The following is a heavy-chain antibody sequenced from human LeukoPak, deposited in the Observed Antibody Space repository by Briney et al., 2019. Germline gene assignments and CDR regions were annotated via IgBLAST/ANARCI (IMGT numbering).Heavy chain of an antibody. D-gene: IGHD2-2*01. CDR3: AKDPEDCSSTSCYYYYYYGMDV. CDR1: GFTFSSYG. J-gene: IGHJ6*02. V-gene: IGHV3-30*18. Sequence: GGSLRLSCAASGFTFSSYGMHWVRQAPGEGLEWVSVISYDGSNKYYADSVKGRFTISRDNSKNTLYLQMNSLRAEDTAVYYCAKDPEDCSSTSCYYYYYYGMDVWGQGTTVTVSS. CDR2: ISYDGSNK.